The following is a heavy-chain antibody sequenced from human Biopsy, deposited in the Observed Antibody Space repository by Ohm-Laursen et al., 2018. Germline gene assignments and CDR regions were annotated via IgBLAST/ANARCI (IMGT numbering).Heavy chain of an antibody. Sequence: SLRLSCAASGFSFNTYTMNWVRQAPGKGLEWVSSISGSSTYIHYADSVKGRCTISRDNAKSSLYLQMNSLRADDTAVYYCARDTRWSPYHMDVWGQGTTVTVSS. CDR2: ISGSSTYI. CDR3: ARDTRWSPYHMDV. D-gene: IGHD4-23*01. CDR1: GFSFNTYT. V-gene: IGHV3-21*04. J-gene: IGHJ6*02.